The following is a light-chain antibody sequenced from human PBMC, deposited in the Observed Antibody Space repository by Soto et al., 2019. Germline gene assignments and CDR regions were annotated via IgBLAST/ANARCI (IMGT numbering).Light chain of an antibody. CDR1: QSLLHSNGYNS. Sequence: DIVMTQSPLSLPVTPGEPASISCRSSQSLLHSNGYNSLDWYLQKPGQSPQFLIYLGSNRASGVPDRISGSGSGTDFTLKISRVEAEDVGVYYCMQALQTGTFDGGTKVEIK. J-gene: IGKJ4*01. CDR2: LGS. CDR3: MQALQTGT. V-gene: IGKV2-28*01.